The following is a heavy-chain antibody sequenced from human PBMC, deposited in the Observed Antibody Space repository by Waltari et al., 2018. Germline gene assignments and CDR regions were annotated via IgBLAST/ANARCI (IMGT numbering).Heavy chain of an antibody. J-gene: IGHJ4*02. CDR2: ISNSGNTI. D-gene: IGHD2-2*02. V-gene: IGHV3-11*01. CDR3: ARSNMVLTIFAIPNFDS. CDR1: GFTFIDYY. Sequence: QVQLVESGGGLVPPGGSLRLSCTASGFTFIDYYMSWIRQAPGKGLEWISYISNSGNTIYDADSGKGRFTISRDNAKNSLSLQMNSLRGEDTAVYYCARSNMVLTIFAIPNFDSWGQGTLVTVSS.